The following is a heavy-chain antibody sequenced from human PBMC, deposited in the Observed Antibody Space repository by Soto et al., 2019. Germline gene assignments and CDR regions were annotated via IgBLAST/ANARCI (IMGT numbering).Heavy chain of an antibody. J-gene: IGHJ3*02. D-gene: IGHD6-19*01. CDR1: NCSISNPIYY. CDR3: ARAVAGTMDAFDI. Sequence: SETLSLACSVSNCSISNPIYYWAWIRQPPGKGLEWIGSIFYNGNAYYNPSLKSRVTMSVDTSQNQFSLKLSSVTAADTAVYYCARAVAGTMDAFDIWGQGTMVTVSS. V-gene: IGHV4-39*01. CDR2: IFYNGNA.